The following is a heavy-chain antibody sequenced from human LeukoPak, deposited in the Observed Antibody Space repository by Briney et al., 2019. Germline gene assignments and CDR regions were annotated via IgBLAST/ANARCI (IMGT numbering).Heavy chain of an antibody. D-gene: IGHD2-2*01. CDR2: IYYSGST. V-gene: IGHV4-39*01. J-gene: IGHJ5*02. CDR3: XRRGYCSSTSCYEYWFDP. CDR1: GGSISSSSYY. Sequence: SETLSLTCTVSGGSISSSSYYWGWIRQPPGKGLEWIGIIYYSGSTYYNPSLKSRLTISVDTSKNQFSLKLSSVTATDTAVYYCXRRGYCSSTSCYEYWFDPWGQGTLVTVSS.